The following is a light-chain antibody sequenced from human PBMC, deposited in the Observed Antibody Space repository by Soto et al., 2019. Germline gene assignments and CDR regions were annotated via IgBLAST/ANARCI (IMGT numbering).Light chain of an antibody. V-gene: IGKV1-39*01. Sequence: DIHLTQSPSSLSAAVGDRVTITCRASQAILTYLNWFQQKAGKAPAVLIYGASSLRSGVPSRFTGSGSATDFTLTITSLQPEDAGTYFCQQTFSPAVTFGGGTKVDIK. CDR2: GAS. J-gene: IGKJ4*01. CDR1: QAILTY. CDR3: QQTFSPAVT.